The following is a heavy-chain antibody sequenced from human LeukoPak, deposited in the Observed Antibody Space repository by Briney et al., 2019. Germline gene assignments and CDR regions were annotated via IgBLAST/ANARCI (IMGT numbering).Heavy chain of an antibody. J-gene: IGHJ6*02. CDR3: ARDLHRLKPQLQPGTYYYYGMDV. Sequence: ASGKVSCKASGYTFTSYGISWVRQAPGQGLEWMGWIIAYNGNTNYAQKLQGRVTMTTDTSTSTAYMELRSLRSDDTAVYYCARDLHRLKPQLQPGTYYYYGMDVWGQGTTVTVSS. CDR2: IIAYNGNT. CDR1: GYTFTSYG. D-gene: IGHD6-13*01. V-gene: IGHV1-18*01.